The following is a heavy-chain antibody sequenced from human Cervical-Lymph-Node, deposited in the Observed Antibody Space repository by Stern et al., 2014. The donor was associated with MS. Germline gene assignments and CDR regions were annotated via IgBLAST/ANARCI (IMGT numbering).Heavy chain of an antibody. CDR1: GGSISSGGSS. CDR3: ARGGVIYTQDRNGFDG. J-gene: IGHJ3*01. Sequence: VHLVESGSGQAKPSQTLSLTCAVSGGSISSGGSSWNWIRQPPGKGLEWIGFIYHSGSTYYNPSLKGRVFISVDTSKNQFALNLRSVTAADTAVYYCARGGVIYTQDRNGFDGWGQGTMVTVSS. V-gene: IGHV4-30-2*01. D-gene: IGHD2-21*01. CDR2: IYHSGST.